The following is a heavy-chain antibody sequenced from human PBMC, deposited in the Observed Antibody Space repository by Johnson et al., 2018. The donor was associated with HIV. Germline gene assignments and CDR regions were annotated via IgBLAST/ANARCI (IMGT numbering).Heavy chain of an antibody. D-gene: IGHD3-10*01. CDR1: GFTFGDYT. CDR2: IGRKAYCGTT. Sequence: MQLVESGGGLVQPGRSLRLSCTASGFTFGDYTMKWFRQAPGKGLEWVGCIGRKAYCGTTEYAASVKGRFTISRDNSKNTLYLQMNSLRVEDTAVYYCAKDYEWFGEFVDAFDIWGQGTMVTVSS. J-gene: IGHJ3*02. V-gene: IGHV3-49*03. CDR3: AKDYEWFGEFVDAFDI.